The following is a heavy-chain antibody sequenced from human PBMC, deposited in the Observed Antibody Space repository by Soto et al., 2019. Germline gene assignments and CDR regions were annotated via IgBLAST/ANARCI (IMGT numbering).Heavy chain of an antibody. CDR2: ISWNSGNL. CDR1: GFTFDDYA. CDR3: AKRASTTVFALNDY. Sequence: DVQLVESGGGLVQPGRSLRLSCAASGFTFDDYAMHWVRQGPGKGLEWVSSISWNSGNLGYADTVKGRFTISRDNAKNSLYLQMNRLRGEDTALYYCAKRASTTVFALNDYWGQGTLVTVSS. D-gene: IGHD4-17*01. V-gene: IGHV3-9*01. J-gene: IGHJ4*02.